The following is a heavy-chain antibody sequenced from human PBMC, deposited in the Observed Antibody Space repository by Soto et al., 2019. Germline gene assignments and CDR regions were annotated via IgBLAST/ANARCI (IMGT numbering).Heavy chain of an antibody. J-gene: IGHJ6*02. V-gene: IGHV3-30*18. Sequence: QELLVESGGGVVQPGWSLRLSCSASGFIFSIYGMHWVRQAPGKGLEWVAVISYDGSYQYYADSVKGRFTISRDNSKNTLYLEMNSLRIEDTAVYSCAKDVATSGSKYYYGMDVWGQGTTVTVSS. CDR2: ISYDGSYQ. CDR1: GFIFSIYG. D-gene: IGHD6-13*01. CDR3: AKDVATSGSKYYYGMDV.